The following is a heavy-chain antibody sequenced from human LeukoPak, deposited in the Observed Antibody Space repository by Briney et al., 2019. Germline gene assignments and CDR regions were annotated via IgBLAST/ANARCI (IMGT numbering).Heavy chain of an antibody. CDR2: TYYRSKWYN. J-gene: IGHJ4*02. Sequence: SQTLSLTCAISGDSVSSNSAAWNWIRQSPSRGLGWLGRTYYRSKWYNDYAVSVESRITINPDTSKNQFSLQLNSVTPEDTAVYYCARSTVFYSSGWYLDYWGQGTLVTVSS. V-gene: IGHV6-1*01. D-gene: IGHD6-19*01. CDR1: GDSVSSNSAA. CDR3: ARSTVFYSSGWYLDY.